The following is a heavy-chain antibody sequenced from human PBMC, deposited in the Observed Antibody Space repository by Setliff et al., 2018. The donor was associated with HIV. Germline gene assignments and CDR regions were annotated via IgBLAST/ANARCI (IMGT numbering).Heavy chain of an antibody. V-gene: IGHV1-8*02. J-gene: IGHJ3*02. Sequence: ASVKVSCKPSGHTFSNSDIHWVRRATGQGLEWMGWMNPNSGVTGYALKFHDRVTMTRDTSISTAYLELRTLTSEDTAVYYCTTLVGANPWHDAFDIWGHGTMVTVSS. CDR1: GHTFSNSD. CDR2: MNPNSGVT. D-gene: IGHD1-26*01. CDR3: TTLVGANPWHDAFDI.